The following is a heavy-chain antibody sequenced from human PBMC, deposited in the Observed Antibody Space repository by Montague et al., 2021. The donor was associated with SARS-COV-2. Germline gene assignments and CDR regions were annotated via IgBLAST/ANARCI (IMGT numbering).Heavy chain of an antibody. D-gene: IGHD6-13*01. Sequence: SETLSLTCTVSGASINNFYWSWIRQAPGKAPEWIGYISYSGSANYSPSLKNRVTISMDTSKNQFSLELNSVTAADTVVYYCARDSSNSRWYIWGPGTLVTVSS. CDR2: ISYSGSA. CDR1: GASINNFY. J-gene: IGHJ4*02. CDR3: ARDSSNSRWYI. V-gene: IGHV4-59*01.